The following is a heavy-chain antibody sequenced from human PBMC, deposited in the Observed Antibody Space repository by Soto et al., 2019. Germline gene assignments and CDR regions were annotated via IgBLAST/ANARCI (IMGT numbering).Heavy chain of an antibody. J-gene: IGHJ6*02. CDR3: AKSGCGDDYVDQYYYVMAV. V-gene: IGHV3-23*01. CDR1: GFTFSSYA. D-gene: IGHD2-21*02. CDR2: ISGSGGST. Sequence: LSLSWAASGFTFSSYAMSWVRQAPGKGLEWVSAISGSGGSTYYADSVKGRFTISRDNSKNTLYLQMNSLRAEDTAVYYCAKSGCGDDYVDQYYYVMAVWRQGYSVTVSS.